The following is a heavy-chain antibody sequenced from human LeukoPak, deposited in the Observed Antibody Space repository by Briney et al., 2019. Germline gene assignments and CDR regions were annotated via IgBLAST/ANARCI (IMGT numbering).Heavy chain of an antibody. CDR2: ISGSGGST. Sequence: GGSLRLSCAASGFTFKNYGMHWVRQAPGKGLEWVSAISGSGGSTYYADSVKGRFTISRDNSKNTLYLQMNSLRAEDTAVYYCAKLEKAIVVVILIDYRGQGTLVTVSS. J-gene: IGHJ4*02. CDR3: AKLEKAIVVVILIDY. D-gene: IGHD3-22*01. V-gene: IGHV3-23*01. CDR1: GFTFKNYG.